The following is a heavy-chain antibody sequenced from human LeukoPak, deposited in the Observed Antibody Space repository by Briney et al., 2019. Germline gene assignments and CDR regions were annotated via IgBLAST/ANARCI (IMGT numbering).Heavy chain of an antibody. V-gene: IGHV1-69*04. CDR2: IIPILGIA. J-gene: IGHJ6*02. CDR3: ARVRIAAAGTAGYYYYGMDV. D-gene: IGHD6-13*01. Sequence: GASVKVSCKASGGTFSSYAISWVRQASGQGLEWMGRIIPILGIANYAQKFQGRVTITADKSTSTAYMELSSLRSEDTAVYYCARVRIAAAGTAGYYYYGMDVWGQGTTVTVSS. CDR1: GGTFSSYA.